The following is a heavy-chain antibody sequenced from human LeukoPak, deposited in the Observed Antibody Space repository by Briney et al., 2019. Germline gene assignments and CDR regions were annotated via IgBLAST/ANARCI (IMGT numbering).Heavy chain of an antibody. J-gene: IGHJ1*01. V-gene: IGHV3-48*03. D-gene: IGHD3-10*01. CDR1: GFTFSSYE. CDR2: ISSSGSTI. CDR3: AKVEGPIWFGELFQH. Sequence: GGSLRLSCAASGFTFSSYEMNWVRQAPGKGLEWVSYISSSGSTIYYADSVKGRFTISRDNAKNSLYLQMNSLRAEDTAVYYCAKVEGPIWFGELFQHWGQGTLVTVSS.